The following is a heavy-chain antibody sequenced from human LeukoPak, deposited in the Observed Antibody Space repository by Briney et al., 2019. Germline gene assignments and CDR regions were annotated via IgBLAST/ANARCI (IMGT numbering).Heavy chain of an antibody. CDR1: GFTSSSYW. D-gene: IGHD2-2*01. Sequence: GGSLRLSCAASGFTSSSYWMHWVRQAPGKGLVWVSRINTDGISTNYADSVKGRFTISRDNAKNTLYLQMNSLRVEDTAVYYCARAEDCSSTSCPRAFDIWGQGTMVTVSS. V-gene: IGHV3-74*01. CDR3: ARAEDCSSTSCPRAFDI. CDR2: INTDGIST. J-gene: IGHJ3*02.